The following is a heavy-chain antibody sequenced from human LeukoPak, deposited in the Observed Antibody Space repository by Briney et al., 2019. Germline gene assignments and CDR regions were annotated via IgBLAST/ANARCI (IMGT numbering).Heavy chain of an antibody. V-gene: IGHV4-39*01. Sequence: PSETLSLTCTVSGGSISSSSYYWGWIRQPPGKGLEWIGSIYYSGSTYYSPSLKSRVTISVDTSKNQFSLKLSSVTAADTAVYYCARLRRDGYNLARAPYYFDYWGQGTLVTVSS. CDR2: IYYSGST. D-gene: IGHD5-24*01. CDR1: GGSISSSSYY. J-gene: IGHJ4*02. CDR3: ARLRRDGYNLARAPYYFDY.